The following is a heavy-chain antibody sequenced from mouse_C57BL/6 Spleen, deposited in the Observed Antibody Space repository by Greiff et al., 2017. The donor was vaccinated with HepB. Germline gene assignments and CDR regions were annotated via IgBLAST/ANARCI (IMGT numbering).Heavy chain of an antibody. CDR3: ARGSYDYATFAY. CDR1: GYSITSGYY. D-gene: IGHD2-4*01. Sequence: EVKLQESGPGLVKPSQSLSLTCSVTGYSITSGYYWNWIRQFPGNKLEWMGYISYDGSNNYNPSLKNRISITRDTSKNQFFLKLNSVTTEDTATYYCARGSYDYATFAYWGQGTLVTVSA. CDR2: ISYDGSN. J-gene: IGHJ3*01. V-gene: IGHV3-6*01.